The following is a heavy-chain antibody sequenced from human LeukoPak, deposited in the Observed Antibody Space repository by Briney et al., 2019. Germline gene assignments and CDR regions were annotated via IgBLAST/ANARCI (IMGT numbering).Heavy chain of an antibody. V-gene: IGHV3-64D*09. Sequence: PGGSLRLSCSASGFTLSSNAMHWVRQAPGKGLEYVSAISYNGGSTYYADSVKGRFTISRDNSENTLYLQMSSLRAEDTAVFYCVRRTANHFDYWGQGTLVTVSS. CDR2: ISYNGGST. CDR3: VRRTANHFDY. CDR1: GFTLSSNA. D-gene: IGHD2-21*02. J-gene: IGHJ4*02.